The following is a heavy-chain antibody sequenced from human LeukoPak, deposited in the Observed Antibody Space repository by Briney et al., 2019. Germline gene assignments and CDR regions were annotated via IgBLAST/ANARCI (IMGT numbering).Heavy chain of an antibody. CDR1: GYTFTSYG. D-gene: IGHD3-22*01. J-gene: IGHJ4*02. CDR2: IIPIFGTA. V-gene: IGHV1-69*13. Sequence: ASVKVSCKASGYTFTSYGISWVRQAPGQGLEWMGGIIPIFGTANYAQMFQGRVTITADESTSTAYMELSSLRSEDTAVYYCARGGYYYDSSGYSHLPDYWGQGTLVTVSA. CDR3: ARGGYYYDSSGYSHLPDY.